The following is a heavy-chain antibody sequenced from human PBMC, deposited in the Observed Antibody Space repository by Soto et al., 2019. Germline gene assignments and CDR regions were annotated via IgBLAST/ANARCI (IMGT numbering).Heavy chain of an antibody. CDR2: IIPIFGTA. CDR1: GGTFSSYA. D-gene: IGHD3-10*01. J-gene: IGHJ6*02. CDR3: ARVGISGRPIYYYYYGMDV. V-gene: IGHV1-69*13. Sequence: SVKVSCKASGGTFSSYAISWVRQAPGQGLEWMGGIIPIFGTANYAQKFQGRVTITADESTSTAYMELSSLRSEDTAVYYCARVGISGRPIYYYYYGMDVWGQGTTVTVSS.